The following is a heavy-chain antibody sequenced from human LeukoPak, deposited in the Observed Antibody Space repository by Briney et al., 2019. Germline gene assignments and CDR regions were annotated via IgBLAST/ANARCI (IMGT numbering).Heavy chain of an antibody. J-gene: IGHJ4*02. CDR3: AKRPNSFFGSGGYFDY. CDR1: GFTFSSYA. Sequence: GGSLRPSCAASGFTFSSYAMSWVRQAPGKGLEWVSAISGSGGSTYYADSVKGRFTISRDNSKNTLYLQMDSLRAEDTAVYYCAKRPNSFFGSGGYFDYWGQGTLVTVSS. V-gene: IGHV3-23*01. CDR2: ISGSGGST. D-gene: IGHD4-23*01.